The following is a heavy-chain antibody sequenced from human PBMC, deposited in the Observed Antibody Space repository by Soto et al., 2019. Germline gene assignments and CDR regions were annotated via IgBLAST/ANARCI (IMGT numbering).Heavy chain of an antibody. Sequence: GGSLRLSCAASGFTFSSYAMSWVRQAPGKGLEWVSAISGSGGSTYYADSVKGRFTISRDSSKNTLYLQMNSLRAEDTAVYYCAKDLQRGYSYGYSSDAFDIWGQGTMVTVSS. CDR1: GFTFSSYA. CDR2: ISGSGGST. CDR3: AKDLQRGYSYGYSSDAFDI. V-gene: IGHV3-23*01. D-gene: IGHD5-18*01. J-gene: IGHJ3*02.